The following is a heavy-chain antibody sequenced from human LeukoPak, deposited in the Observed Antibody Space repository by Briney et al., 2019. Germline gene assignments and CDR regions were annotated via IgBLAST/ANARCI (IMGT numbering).Heavy chain of an antibody. Sequence: GGSLRLSCAASGFTFSSYAMSWVRQAPGKGLEWVSSISSSGDHIYYADSVKGRFTISRDNAKNSLYLQMDSLRAEDTALYYCVRIPNSANFPNWFDPWGQGTLVTVSS. CDR2: ISSSGDHI. D-gene: IGHD2/OR15-2a*01. CDR1: GFTFSSYA. CDR3: VRIPNSANFPNWFDP. J-gene: IGHJ5*02. V-gene: IGHV3-21*01.